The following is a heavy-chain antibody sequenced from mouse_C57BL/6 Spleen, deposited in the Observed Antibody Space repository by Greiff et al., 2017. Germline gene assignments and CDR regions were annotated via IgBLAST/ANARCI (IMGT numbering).Heavy chain of an antibody. CDR1: GYTFTSYW. J-gene: IGHJ4*01. D-gene: IGHD2-1*01. V-gene: IGHV1-69*01. Sequence: QVQLQQPGAELVMPGASVKLSCKASGYTFTSYWMHWVKQRPGQGLEWIGEIDPSDSYTNYNQKFKGKSTLTVDKSSSTAYMQLSSLTSEDSAVYYCARMVTPYCYAMDYWGQGTSVTVSA. CDR2: IDPSDSYT. CDR3: ARMVTPYCYAMDY.